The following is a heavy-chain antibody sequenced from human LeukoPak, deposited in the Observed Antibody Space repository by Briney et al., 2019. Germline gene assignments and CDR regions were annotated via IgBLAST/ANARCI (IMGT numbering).Heavy chain of an antibody. V-gene: IGHV4-34*01. CDR2: INHSGST. CDR1: GGSFSGYY. Sequence: SETLSLTCAVYGGSFSGYYWSWIRQPPGKGLEWIGEINHSGSTNYNPSLKSRVTISVDTSKNQFSLKLSSVTAADTAVYYCARDRLAARGRRFFDYWGQGTLVTVSS. J-gene: IGHJ4*02. D-gene: IGHD3-16*01. CDR3: ARDRLAARGRRFFDY.